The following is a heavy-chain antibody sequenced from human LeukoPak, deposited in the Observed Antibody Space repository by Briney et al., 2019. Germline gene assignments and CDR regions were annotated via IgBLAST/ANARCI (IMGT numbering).Heavy chain of an antibody. CDR1: GGSISSGGYY. D-gene: IGHD6-19*01. V-gene: IGHV4-31*03. J-gene: IGHJ6*02. Sequence: PSETLSLTCTVSGGSISSGGYYWSWIRQHPGKGLEWIGYIYYSGSTYYNPSLKSRVTISVDTSKNQFSLKLSSVTAADTAVYYCARDRKIAVAGTWPPYHYYYGMDVWGQGTTVTVSS. CDR2: IYYSGST. CDR3: ARDRKIAVAGTWPPYHYYYGMDV.